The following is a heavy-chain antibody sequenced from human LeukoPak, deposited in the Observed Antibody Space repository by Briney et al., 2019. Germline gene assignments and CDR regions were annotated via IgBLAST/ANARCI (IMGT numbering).Heavy chain of an antibody. CDR3: ARGIAAAGLDY. J-gene: IGHJ4*02. D-gene: IGHD6-13*01. CDR1: GGSISSYY. V-gene: IGHV4-59*08. Sequence: SETLSLTCTVSGGSISSYYWSWIRQPPGKGLEWIGYIYYSGSTNYNPSLKSRVTISVDTSKNQFSLKLSSVTAANTAVYYCARGIAAAGLDYWGQGTLVTVSS. CDR2: IYYSGST.